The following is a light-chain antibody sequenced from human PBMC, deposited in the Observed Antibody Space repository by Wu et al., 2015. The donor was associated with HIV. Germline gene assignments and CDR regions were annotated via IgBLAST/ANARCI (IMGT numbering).Light chain of an antibody. CDR2: AAS. V-gene: IGKV1-39*01. J-gene: IGKJ4*01. CDR1: ESIANY. Sequence: IQMTQSPSSVSASVGDRVTITCRASESIANYLNWYQQKPGRAPKLPIYAASTLQGGVPSRFSGSGSGTHFTLTITSLRPEDFATYFCQQSDSAPCTFGGGTKVEI. CDR3: QQSDSAPCT.